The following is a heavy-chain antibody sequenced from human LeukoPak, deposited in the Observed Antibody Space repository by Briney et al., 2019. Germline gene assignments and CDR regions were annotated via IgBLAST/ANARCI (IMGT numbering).Heavy chain of an antibody. CDR1: GYTFTSYG. D-gene: IGHD3-3*01. V-gene: IGHV1-18*01. CDR3: ARSEWPLNGGMAV. J-gene: IGHJ6*01. CDR2: ISAYNGNT. Sequence: GASVKLSCKASGYTFTSYGISWVRQAPGQGLEWVGWISAYNGNTNYAQNLQGRVTMTTDTTTSTAYMELRSLRADDTGVYYCARSEWPLNGGMAVWGQGTTVTVP.